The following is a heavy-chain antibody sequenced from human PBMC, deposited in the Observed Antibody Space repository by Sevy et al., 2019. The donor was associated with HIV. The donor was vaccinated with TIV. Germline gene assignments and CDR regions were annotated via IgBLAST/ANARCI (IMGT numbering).Heavy chain of an antibody. Sequence: GGSLRLSCAASGFTFSSYSMNWVRQAPGKGLEWVSSISSSSSYIYYADSVKGRFTISRDNAKNSLYLQMNSLRAEDTAVYYLARHQGSVVVTAILVGGYYYYGMDVWGQGTTVTVSS. J-gene: IGHJ6*02. CDR1: GFTFSSYS. D-gene: IGHD2-21*02. CDR3: ARHQGSVVVTAILVGGYYYYGMDV. V-gene: IGHV3-21*01. CDR2: ISSSSSYI.